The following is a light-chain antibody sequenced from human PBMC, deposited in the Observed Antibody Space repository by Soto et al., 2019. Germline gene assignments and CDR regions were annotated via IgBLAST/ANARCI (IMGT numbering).Light chain of an antibody. CDR2: EVT. CDR3: CSYAGATTFEV. V-gene: IGLV2-23*02. J-gene: IGLJ2*01. Sequence: QSALTQPASVSGSPGQPITISCTGTSSDVGDYNLVSRYQQHPGKAPKLIIYEVTKRPSGVSNRFSASKSGNTASLTISGLQAEDEADYYCCSYAGATTFEVFGGGTKLTVL. CDR1: SSDVGDYNL.